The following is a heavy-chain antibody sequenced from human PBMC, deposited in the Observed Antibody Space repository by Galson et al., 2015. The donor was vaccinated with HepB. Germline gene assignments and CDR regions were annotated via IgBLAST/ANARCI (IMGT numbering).Heavy chain of an antibody. Sequence: TLSLTCTVSGGSTSSGSYYWSWIRQPAGKGLEWIGRIYTSGSTNYNPSLKSRVTISVDTSKNQFSLKLSSVTAADTAVYYCARGPSPINYYGSGSRDYWGQGTLVTVSS. J-gene: IGHJ4*02. V-gene: IGHV4-61*02. CDR3: ARGPSPINYYGSGSRDY. CDR2: IYTSGST. D-gene: IGHD3-10*01. CDR1: GGSTSSGSYY.